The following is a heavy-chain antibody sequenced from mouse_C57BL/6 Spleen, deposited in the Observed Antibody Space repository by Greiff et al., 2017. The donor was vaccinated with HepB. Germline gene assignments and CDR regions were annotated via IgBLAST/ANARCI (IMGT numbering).Heavy chain of an antibody. D-gene: IGHD1-1*01. CDR2: IDPSDSYT. J-gene: IGHJ2*01. CDR1: GYTFTSYW. V-gene: IGHV1-59*01. Sequence: QVQLKQPGAELVRPGTSVKLSCKASGYTFTSYWMHWVKQRPGQGLEWIGVIDPSDSYTNYNQKFKGKATLTVDTSSSTAYMQLSSLTSEDSAVYYCARSYYGSSYEEFDYWGQGTTLTVSS. CDR3: ARSYYGSSYEEFDY.